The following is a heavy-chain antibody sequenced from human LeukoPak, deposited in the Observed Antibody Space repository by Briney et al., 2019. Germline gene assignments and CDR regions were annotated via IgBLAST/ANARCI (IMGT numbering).Heavy chain of an antibody. CDR2: ISSNGGST. J-gene: IGHJ3*02. Sequence: PGGSLRLSCAAAGFTFSRYWMHWVRQAPGKGLEYVSAISSNGGSTYYADSVKGRFTISRDNSKNTLYLQMSSLRAEDTAVYYCVKDGGHEMATINAFDIWGQGTMVTVSS. CDR1: GFTFSRYW. D-gene: IGHD5-24*01. V-gene: IGHV3-64D*09. CDR3: VKDGGHEMATINAFDI.